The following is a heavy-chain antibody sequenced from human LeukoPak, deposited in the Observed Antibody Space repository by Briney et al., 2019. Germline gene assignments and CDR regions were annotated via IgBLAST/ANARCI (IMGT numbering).Heavy chain of an antibody. V-gene: IGHV3-23*01. J-gene: IGHJ4*02. D-gene: IGHD3-10*01. CDR2: ISGSGGST. Sequence: GGSLRLSCAASGFTFSSYAMSWVRQAPGKGLEWVSAISGSGGSTYYADSVKGRFTISRDNSKNTLYLQMNSLRAEDTAVYYCAKGHAIHYGSGSCYADPFDYWGQGTLVTVSS. CDR3: AKGHAIHYGSGSCYADPFDY. CDR1: GFTFSSYA.